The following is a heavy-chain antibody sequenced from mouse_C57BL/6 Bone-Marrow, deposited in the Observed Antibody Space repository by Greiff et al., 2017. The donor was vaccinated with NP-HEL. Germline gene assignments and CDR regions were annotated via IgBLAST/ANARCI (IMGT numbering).Heavy chain of an antibody. Sequence: QVQLQQSGAELMKPGASVKLSCKATGYTFTGYWIEWVKQRPGHGLEWIGEILPGSGSTNYNEKFKGKATFTADTSSNTAYMQLSSLTTEDSAIYYCARRGPYYYGSSYWYFDVWGTGTTVTVSS. CDR1: GYTFTGYW. D-gene: IGHD1-1*01. V-gene: IGHV1-9*01. CDR2: ILPGSGST. CDR3: ARRGPYYYGSSYWYFDV. J-gene: IGHJ1*03.